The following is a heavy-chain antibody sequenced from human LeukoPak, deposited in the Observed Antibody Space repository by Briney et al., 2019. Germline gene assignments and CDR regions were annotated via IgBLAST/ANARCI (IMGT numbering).Heavy chain of an antibody. D-gene: IGHD6-19*01. V-gene: IGHV3-7*01. CDR3: AKGSGYSSGWYLYYYYMDV. CDR1: GFTFSSYW. Sequence: PGGSLRLSCAASGFTFSSYWMSWVRQAPGKGLEWVANIKQDGSEKYYADSVKGRFTISRDSSKNTLYLQMNSLRAEDTAVYYCAKGSGYSSGWYLYYYYMDVWGKGTTVTISS. CDR2: IKQDGSEK. J-gene: IGHJ6*03.